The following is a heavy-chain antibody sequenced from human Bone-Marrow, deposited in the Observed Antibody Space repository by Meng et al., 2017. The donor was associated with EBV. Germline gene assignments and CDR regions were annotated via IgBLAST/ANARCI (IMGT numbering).Heavy chain of an antibody. Sequence: EVQLVESGGGLVKPGGSLRPSCAASGFTFTSFGINWVRQAPGKGLEWVSSISSSSTYIYYADSVKGRFTISRDNAKNSVYLQMNSLRAEDTAVYYCARDPLYDSSGYWFDYWGQGTMVTVSA. CDR3: ARDPLYDSSGYWFDY. J-gene: IGHJ4*02. CDR1: GFTFTSFG. CDR2: ISSSSTYI. D-gene: IGHD3-22*01. V-gene: IGHV3-21*01.